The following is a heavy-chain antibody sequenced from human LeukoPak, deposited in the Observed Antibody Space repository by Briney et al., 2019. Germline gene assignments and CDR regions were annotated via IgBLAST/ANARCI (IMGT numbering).Heavy chain of an antibody. Sequence: PGGSLRLSCAASGFTFSSYAMLWVRQAPGKGLEYVSAISSNGGSTYYANSVKGRFTISRDNSKNTLYLQMGSLRAEDMAVYYCARVYYDSSGSPDVWGKGTTVTVSS. V-gene: IGHV3-64*01. J-gene: IGHJ6*04. CDR1: GFTFSSYA. CDR2: ISSNGGST. D-gene: IGHD3-22*01. CDR3: ARVYYDSSGSPDV.